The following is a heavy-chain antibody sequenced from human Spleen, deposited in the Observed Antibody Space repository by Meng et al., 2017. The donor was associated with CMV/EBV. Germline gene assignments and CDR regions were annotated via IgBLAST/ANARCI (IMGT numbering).Heavy chain of an antibody. CDR3: TRDYRYYDTSDYWPYYFDY. CDR1: GFTFGDYA. V-gene: IGHV3-49*04. CDR2: IRSKAHGGTT. D-gene: IGHD3-22*01. J-gene: IGHJ4*02. Sequence: GGSLRFSCTASGFTFGDYAMSWVRQAPGKGLEWVGFIRSKAHGGTTEYAASVKGRFAISRDDSRTIAYLQMNSLKTDDTAVYYCTRDYRYYDTSDYWPYYFDYWGQGTLVTVSS.